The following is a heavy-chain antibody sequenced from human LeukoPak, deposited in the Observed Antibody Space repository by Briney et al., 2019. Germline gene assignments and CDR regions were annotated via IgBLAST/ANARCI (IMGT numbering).Heavy chain of an antibody. V-gene: IGHV4-38-2*02. CDR2: IHHSGST. Sequence: SETLSLTCTVSGYSISSDYYWGWIRQPPGKGLEWIGSIHHSGSTYYNPSLRSRVTISVDTSKNQFSLKLSSVTAADTAVYYCARARGGVVVVDGYFDYWGQGTLVTVSS. D-gene: IGHD2-15*01. J-gene: IGHJ4*02. CDR1: GYSISSDYY. CDR3: ARARGGVVVVDGYFDY.